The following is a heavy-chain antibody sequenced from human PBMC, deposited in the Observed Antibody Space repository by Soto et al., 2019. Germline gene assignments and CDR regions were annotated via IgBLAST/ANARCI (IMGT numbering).Heavy chain of an antibody. J-gene: IGHJ4*02. CDR1: GGAISSSKW. D-gene: IGHD6-13*01. V-gene: IGHV4-4*02. CDR2: IYQSGST. CDR3: ARASATIAAAAIFDY. Sequence: QVQLQESGPGLVKPSGTLSLTCAVSGGAISSSKWWSWVRQPPGKGLEWIGEIYQSGSTNYNPSLESRVRMSVDKSRNQFSLKLTSVSAAVTAVYYCARASATIAAAAIFDYWGQGTLVTVSS.